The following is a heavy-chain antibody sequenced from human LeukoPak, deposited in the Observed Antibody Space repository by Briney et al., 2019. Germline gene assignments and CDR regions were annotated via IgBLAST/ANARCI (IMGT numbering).Heavy chain of an antibody. J-gene: IGHJ5*02. CDR2: NRSKAYGGTT. Sequence: PGRSLRLSCTASEFRFDYFGLSWFRQAPGKWLEWVAFNRSKAYGGTTEYAASVKGRFTISRDESKSIAYLQMNSLKTEDTAVYYCTRAASGWTPSDWFGPWGLRTLVTVSS. V-gene: IGHV3-49*03. D-gene: IGHD6-19*01. CDR1: EFRFDYFG. CDR3: TRAASGWTPSDWFGP.